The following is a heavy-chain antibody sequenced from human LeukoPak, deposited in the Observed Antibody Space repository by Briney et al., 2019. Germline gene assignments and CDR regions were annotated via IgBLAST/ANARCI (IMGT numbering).Heavy chain of an antibody. CDR1: GGSISSGGYS. V-gene: IGHV4-30-2*01. CDR3: ASGRSGPRGLLYYGMDV. CDR2: IYHSGST. J-gene: IGHJ6*02. Sequence: SQTLSLTCAVSGGSISSGGYSWRWIRQPPGKGLEWIGYIYHSGSTYYNPSLKSRVTISVDRSKNQFSLKLSSVTAADTAVYYCASGRSGPRGLLYYGMDVWGQGTTVTVSS. D-gene: IGHD3-10*01.